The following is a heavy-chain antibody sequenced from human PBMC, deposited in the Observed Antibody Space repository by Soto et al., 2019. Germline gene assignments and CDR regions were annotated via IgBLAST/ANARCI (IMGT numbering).Heavy chain of an antibody. Sequence: EVQLVESGGGLVQPGGSLRLSCAASGFDLTSSWMHWVRQAPGKGLVWVSHVNSDGSITTYADSVKGRFTISRDNAKNTVYLQMNSLRVEDTAVYYCTRDQRYSSAVWGQGTLVTVSS. CDR2: VNSDGSIT. CDR3: TRDQRYSSAV. CDR1: GFDLTSSW. V-gene: IGHV3-74*01. D-gene: IGHD5-18*01. J-gene: IGHJ4*02.